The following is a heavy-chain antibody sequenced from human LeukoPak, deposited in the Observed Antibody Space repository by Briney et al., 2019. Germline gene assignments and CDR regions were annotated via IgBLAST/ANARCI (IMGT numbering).Heavy chain of an antibody. D-gene: IGHD3-10*01. CDR1: CLSFSVYY. CDR3: ARLIPIIVRGVIITKAYYFDY. J-gene: IGHJ4*02. Sequence: KLADTVSHTRALYCLSFSVYYWSWIRHPPGRTREWSGEIYQRGRTNYNPSLNSRVTISVDTSKYQFSLKLSSVTAAAAAVYYCARLIPIIVRGVIITKAYYFDYWGQGTLVTVSS. V-gene: IGHV4-34*01. CDR2: IYQRGRT.